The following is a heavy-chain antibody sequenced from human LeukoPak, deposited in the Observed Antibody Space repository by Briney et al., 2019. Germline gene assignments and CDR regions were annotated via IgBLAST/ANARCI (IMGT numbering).Heavy chain of an antibody. CDR2: IYTSGST. CDR1: GGSISSYY. CDR3: AVSLLPAAISHDAFDI. Sequence: SETLSLTCTVSGGSISSYYWSWIRQPAGKGLEWIGRIYTSGSTNYNPSLKSRVTMSVDTSKNEFSLKLSSVTAADTAVYHCAVSLLPAAISHDAFDIWGQGTMVTVSS. V-gene: IGHV4-4*07. D-gene: IGHD2-2*02. J-gene: IGHJ3*02.